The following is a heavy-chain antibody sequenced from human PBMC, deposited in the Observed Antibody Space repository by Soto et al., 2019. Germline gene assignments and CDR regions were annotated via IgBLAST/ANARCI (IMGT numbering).Heavy chain of an antibody. D-gene: IGHD5-18*01. J-gene: IGHJ3*02. Sequence: SATLSLTCNVSGGSISSGDYYWSWIRQPPGKGLEWIGYIYYSGFTYYNPSLKSRVIISVDTSKNQISLKVRSVTAADTAVYYCARHGVDTDAFDIWGQGTMVTVSS. V-gene: IGHV4-30-4*01. CDR2: IYYSGFT. CDR3: ARHGVDTDAFDI. CDR1: GGSISSGDYY.